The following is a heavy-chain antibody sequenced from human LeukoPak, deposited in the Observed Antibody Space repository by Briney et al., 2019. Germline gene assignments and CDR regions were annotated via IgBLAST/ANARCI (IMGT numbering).Heavy chain of an antibody. Sequence: ESLCLTRTLSVGSISGYDWSWSRQPPGKQPQWSRYIDYSGSTNYNPSLKSRVTISVDTSKNQFSLKMNSVTAADTAVYYCARLASSGWSHCDYWGQGTLVTVSS. V-gene: IGHV4-59*08. CDR3: ARLASSGWSHCDY. D-gene: IGHD6-19*01. J-gene: IGHJ4*02. CDR1: VGSISGYD. CDR2: IDYSGST.